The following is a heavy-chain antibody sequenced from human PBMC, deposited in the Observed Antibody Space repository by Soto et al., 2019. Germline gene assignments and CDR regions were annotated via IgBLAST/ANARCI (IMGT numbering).Heavy chain of an antibody. CDR1: GYTFTSYA. V-gene: IGHV1-3*01. D-gene: IGHD2-2*01. CDR3: ARVRVVVVPAALHRYYYYYGMDV. J-gene: IGHJ6*04. CDR2: INAGNGNT. Sequence: ASVKVSCKASGYTFTSYAMHWVRQAPGQRLEWMGWINAGNGNTKYSQKFQGRVTITRDTSASTAYMELSSLRSEDTAVYYCARVRVVVVPAALHRYYYYYGMDVWGKGTRVTVSS.